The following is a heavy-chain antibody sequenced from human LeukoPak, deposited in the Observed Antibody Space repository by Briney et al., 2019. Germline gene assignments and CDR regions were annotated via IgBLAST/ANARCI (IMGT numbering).Heavy chain of an antibody. Sequence: PGGSLRLSCAASGFTFSSYAMHWVRQAPGKGLEWVAVISYDGSNKYYADSVKGRFTISRDNSKNTLYLQMNSLRAEDTAVYYCARGKQYSWSYDYWGQGTLVTVSS. D-gene: IGHD6-13*01. CDR1: GFTFSSYA. V-gene: IGHV3-30-3*01. J-gene: IGHJ4*02. CDR2: ISYDGSNK. CDR3: ARGKQYSWSYDY.